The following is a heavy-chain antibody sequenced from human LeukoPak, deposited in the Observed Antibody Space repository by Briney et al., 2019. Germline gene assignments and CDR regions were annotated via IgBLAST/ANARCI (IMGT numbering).Heavy chain of an antibody. Sequence: ASVKVSCKASGYTFTGYYMHWVRQAPGQGLEWMGWINPNSGGTNYAQKFQGRVTMTRDTSISTAYMELSRLRSDDTAVYYCAREGTDNDIVVPGAFDIWGQGTMVTVSS. CDR1: GYTFTGYY. V-gene: IGHV1-2*02. J-gene: IGHJ3*02. CDR2: INPNSGGT. CDR3: AREGTDNDIVVPGAFDI. D-gene: IGHD2-2*01.